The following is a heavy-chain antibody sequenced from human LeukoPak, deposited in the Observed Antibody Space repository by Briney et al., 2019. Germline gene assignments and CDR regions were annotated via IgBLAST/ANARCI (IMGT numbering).Heavy chain of an antibody. V-gene: IGHV3-48*01. CDR3: ARVDYTNWYSFVY. CDR2: ISSSSRSSTI. CDR1: GFSFSSYS. J-gene: IGHJ4*02. D-gene: IGHD1-1*01. Sequence: PGGSLRLSCAASGFSFSSYSMNWVRQAPGKGLKWVSYISSSSRSSTIYYADSVKGRFTISRDNAKNSLYLQMNSLGAEDTAVYYCARVDYTNWYSFVYWGQGTLVTVSS.